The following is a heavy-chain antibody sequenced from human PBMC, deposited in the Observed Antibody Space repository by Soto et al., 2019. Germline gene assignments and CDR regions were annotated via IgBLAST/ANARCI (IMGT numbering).Heavy chain of an antibody. CDR2: ISYDGSNK. CDR1: GFTFSSYG. V-gene: IGHV3-30*18. J-gene: IGHJ6*02. Sequence: QVQLVESGGGVVQPGRSLRLSCAASGFTFSSYGMHWVRQAPGKGLEWVAVISYDGSNKYYADSVKGRFTISRDNSKNTLYLQMNSLRAEDTAMYYCAKDLYSSRGIGYYGMDVWGQGTTVTVSS. CDR3: AKDLYSSRGIGYYGMDV. D-gene: IGHD6-13*01.